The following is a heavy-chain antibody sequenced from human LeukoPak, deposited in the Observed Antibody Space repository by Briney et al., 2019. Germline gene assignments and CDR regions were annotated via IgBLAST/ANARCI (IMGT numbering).Heavy chain of an antibody. V-gene: IGHV1-18*01. CDR3: AVARYRGGMWYQLLYGPDWFDP. CDR1: GYTCTRFD. Sequence: ASVKVSCSDLGYTCTRFDKGRVQQAPGKGLESRGERVYYKVDTNYAQKLQGRVTMTTDTSTSTAYMELRSLRSDDTAVYYWAVARYRGGMWYQLLYGPDWFDPWGQGTLVTVSS. CDR2: RVYYKVDT. J-gene: IGHJ5*02. D-gene: IGHD2-2*02.